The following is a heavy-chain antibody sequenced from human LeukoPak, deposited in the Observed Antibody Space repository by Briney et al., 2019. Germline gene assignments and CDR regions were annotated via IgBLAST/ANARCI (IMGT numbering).Heavy chain of an antibody. CDR3: AKGAYYDSSGWYYFDY. CDR1: GFTFDDYA. J-gene: IGHJ4*02. D-gene: IGHD3-22*01. Sequence: PGGSLRLSCAASGFTFDDYAMHWVRQAPGKGLEWVSGISWNSGSIGYAGSVKGRFTISRDNAENSLYLQMNSLRAEDTAVYYCAKGAYYDSSGWYYFDYWGQGTLVTVSS. CDR2: ISWNSGSI. V-gene: IGHV3-9*01.